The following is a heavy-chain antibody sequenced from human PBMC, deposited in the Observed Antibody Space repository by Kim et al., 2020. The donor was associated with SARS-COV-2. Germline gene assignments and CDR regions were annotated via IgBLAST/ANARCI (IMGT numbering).Heavy chain of an antibody. CDR3: AHSYCSGGSCYSVNWCDP. CDR2: IYWDDDK. J-gene: IGHJ5*02. V-gene: IGHV2-5*02. CDR1: GFSLSTSGVG. Sequence: SGPTLVNPTQTLTLTCTFSGFSLSTSGVGVGWIRQPPGKALEWLALIYWDDDKRYSPSLKSRLTITKDTSKNQVVLTMTNMDPVDTATYYCAHSYCSGGSCYSVNWCDPWGQGTLVTVSS. D-gene: IGHD2-15*01.